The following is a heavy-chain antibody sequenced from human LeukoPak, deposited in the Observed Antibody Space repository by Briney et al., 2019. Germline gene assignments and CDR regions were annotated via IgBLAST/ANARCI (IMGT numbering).Heavy chain of an antibody. V-gene: IGHV3-23*01. Sequence: GGSLRLSCAASRFTFSSYAMSWVRQAPGKGLEWVSAISGSGGSTYYADSVKGRFTISRDNSKNTLYLQMNSLRAEDTAVYYCAKLPRAPYYYDSSGYSIEAFDIWGQGTMVTVSS. CDR3: AKLPRAPYYYDSSGYSIEAFDI. D-gene: IGHD3-22*01. CDR2: ISGSGGST. CDR1: RFTFSSYA. J-gene: IGHJ3*02.